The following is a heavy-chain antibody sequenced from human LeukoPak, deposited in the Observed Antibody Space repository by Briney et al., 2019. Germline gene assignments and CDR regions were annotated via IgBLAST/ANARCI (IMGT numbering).Heavy chain of an antibody. CDR3: ARHVVPAAPFDY. Sequence: SETLSLTCAVYGGSFSGYYWSWIRQPPGKGLEWIGEINHSGSTNYNPSLKSRVTISVDTSKNQFSLKLSSVTAADTAVYYCARHVVPAAPFDYWGQGTLVTVSS. V-gene: IGHV4-34*01. J-gene: IGHJ4*02. D-gene: IGHD2-2*01. CDR1: GGSFSGYY. CDR2: INHSGST.